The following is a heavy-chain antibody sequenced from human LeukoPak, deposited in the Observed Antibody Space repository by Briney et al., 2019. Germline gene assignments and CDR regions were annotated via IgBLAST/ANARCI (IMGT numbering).Heavy chain of an antibody. CDR1: GFTFSSYW. V-gene: IGHV3-23*01. J-gene: IGHJ4*02. CDR2: ISGSGGST. Sequence: SGGSLRLSCAASGFTFSSYWMSWVRQAPGKGLEWVSAISGSGGSTYYADSVKGRFTISRDNSKNTLYLQMNSLRAEDTAVYYCASLTIYGGPPHFDYWGQGTLVTVSS. D-gene: IGHD5-12*01. CDR3: ASLTIYGGPPHFDY.